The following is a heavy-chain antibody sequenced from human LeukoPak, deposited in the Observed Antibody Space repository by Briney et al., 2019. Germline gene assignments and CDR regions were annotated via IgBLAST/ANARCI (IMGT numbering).Heavy chain of an antibody. CDR1: GFTFSSYS. CDR2: ISSISYI. D-gene: IGHD4-17*01. Sequence: GGSLRLSCAVSGFTFSSYSMNWVRQAPGKGLEWVSSISSISYIYYAELVKGRFTISRDTAKNSLYLEMNSLRAEDTAVHYCARDQYGDYALDYWGQGTLVTVSS. CDR3: ARDQYGDYALDY. V-gene: IGHV3-21*01. J-gene: IGHJ4*02.